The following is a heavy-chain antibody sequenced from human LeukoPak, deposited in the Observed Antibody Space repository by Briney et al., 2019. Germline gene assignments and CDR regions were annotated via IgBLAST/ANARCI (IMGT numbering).Heavy chain of an antibody. J-gene: IGHJ6*02. CDR2: INSDGSST. Sequence: VGSLRLSCAASGFTFSSYWMHWVRQAPGKGLVWVSRINSDGSSTSYADSVKGRFTISRDNAKNTLYLQMNSLRAEDTAVYYCARDGTPYGDKNYYYGMDVWGQGTTVTVSS. CDR1: GFTFSSYW. V-gene: IGHV3-74*01. CDR3: ARDGTPYGDKNYYYGMDV. D-gene: IGHD4-23*01.